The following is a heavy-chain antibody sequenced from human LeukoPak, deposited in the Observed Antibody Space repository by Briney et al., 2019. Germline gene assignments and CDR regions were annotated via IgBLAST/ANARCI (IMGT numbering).Heavy chain of an antibody. Sequence: SETLSLTCTVSGGSISSSNYYWGWIRQPPGKGLEWIGTISNRGSTYYNPSLKSRDTISVDTSKNQLSLKLSSVTAADTAIFYCARQRAVAGTEDYWGQGTLVTVSS. V-gene: IGHV4-39*01. CDR2: ISNRGST. CDR3: ARQRAVAGTEDY. CDR1: GGSISSSNYY. J-gene: IGHJ4*02. D-gene: IGHD6-19*01.